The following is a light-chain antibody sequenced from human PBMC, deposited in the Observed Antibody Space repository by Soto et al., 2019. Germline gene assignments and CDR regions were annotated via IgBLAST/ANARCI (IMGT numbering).Light chain of an antibody. J-gene: IGKJ2*01. V-gene: IGKV3-20*01. Sequence: EIVLTQSPGTLSLSPGERATLSCRASESVTSNQLAWYQQKPGQAPRLLIYGAFIRASGIPDRFSGRGSGTDFTLTISALEPEDFAVYYCQRYGTSRGTFGQGTKLEIK. CDR2: GAF. CDR3: QRYGTSRGT. CDR1: ESVTSNQ.